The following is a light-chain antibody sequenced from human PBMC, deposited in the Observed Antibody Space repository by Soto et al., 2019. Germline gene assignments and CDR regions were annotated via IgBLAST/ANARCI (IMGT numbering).Light chain of an antibody. CDR3: AAWDDSLNGANYV. CDR1: SSNIGSNT. J-gene: IGLJ1*01. V-gene: IGLV1-44*01. CDR2: SNN. Sequence: QSVLTQPPSASGTPGQRVTIPCSGSSSNIGSNTVNWYQQLPGTAPKLLIYSNNQRPSGVPDRFSGSKSGTSASLAISGLQSEDEADYYGAAWDDSLNGANYVFGTGTKVTVL.